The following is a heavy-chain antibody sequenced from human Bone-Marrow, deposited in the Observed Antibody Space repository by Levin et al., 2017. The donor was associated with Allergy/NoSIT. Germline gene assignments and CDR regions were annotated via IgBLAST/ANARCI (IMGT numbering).Heavy chain of an antibody. D-gene: IGHD6-13*01. CDR2: INHSGST. J-gene: IGHJ4*02. Sequence: SQTLSLTCAVYGGSFSGYYWSWIRQPPGKGLEWIGEINHSGSTNYNPSLKSRVTISVDTSKNQFSLKLSSVTAADTAVYYCARAAAGTNPFAYWGQGTLVTVSS. CDR1: GGSFSGYY. CDR3: ARAAAGTNPFAY. V-gene: IGHV4-34*01.